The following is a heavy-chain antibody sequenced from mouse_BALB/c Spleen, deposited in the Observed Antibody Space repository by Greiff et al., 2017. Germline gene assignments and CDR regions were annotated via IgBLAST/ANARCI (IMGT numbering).Heavy chain of an antibody. CDR2: ISSGGSYT. J-gene: IGHJ4*01. CDR1: GFTFSSYA. D-gene: IGHD1-1*01. CDR3: ARVPVTTVVATGGAMDY. V-gene: IGHV5-9-4*01. Sequence: EVHLVESGGGLVKPGGSLKLSCAASGFTFSSYAMSWVRQSPEKRLEWVAEISSGGSYTYYPDTVTGRFTISRDNAKNTLYLEMSSLRSEDTAMYYCARVPVTTVVATGGAMDYWGQGTSVTVSS.